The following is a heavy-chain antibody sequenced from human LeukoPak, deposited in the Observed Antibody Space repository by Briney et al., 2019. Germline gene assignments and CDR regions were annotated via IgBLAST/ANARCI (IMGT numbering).Heavy chain of an antibody. CDR2: ISGSGGST. CDR3: AKDPGIVGASALFDY. J-gene: IGHJ4*02. V-gene: IGHV3-23*01. CDR1: GFTFSSYA. D-gene: IGHD1-26*01. Sequence: PGGSLRLSCAASGFTFSSYAMNWVRQAPGKGLEWVSAISGSGGSTYYADSVKGRFTISRDNSKNTLYLQMNSLRAEDTAVYYCAKDPGIVGASALFDYWGQGTLVTVSS.